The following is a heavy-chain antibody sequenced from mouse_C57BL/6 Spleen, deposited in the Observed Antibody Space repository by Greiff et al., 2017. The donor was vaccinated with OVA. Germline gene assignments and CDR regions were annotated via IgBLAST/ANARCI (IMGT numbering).Heavy chain of an antibody. Sequence: VQLQQSGPELVKPGASVKISCKASGYTFTDYYMNWVKQSPGKSLEWIGDINPNNGGTSYNQKFKGKATLTVDKSSSTAYMELRSLTSEDSAVYYCAVGDYGSTLFAYWGQGTLVTVSA. V-gene: IGHV1-26*01. J-gene: IGHJ3*01. CDR2: INPNNGGT. CDR1: GYTFTDYY. CDR3: AVGDYGSTLFAY. D-gene: IGHD1-1*01.